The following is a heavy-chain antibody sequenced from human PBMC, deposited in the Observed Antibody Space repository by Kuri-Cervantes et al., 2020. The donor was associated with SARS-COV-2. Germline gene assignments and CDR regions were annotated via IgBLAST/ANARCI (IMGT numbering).Heavy chain of an antibody. V-gene: IGHV4-39*07. Sequence: ESLKISCTVSGGSISSSSYYWGWIRQPPGKGLEWIGSIYYSGSTYYNPSLKSRVTISVDTSKNQFSLKLSSVTAADTAVYYCARDPGDCSSTSCHPNWFDPWGQGTLVTVSS. CDR2: IYYSGST. D-gene: IGHD2-2*01. CDR3: ARDPGDCSSTSCHPNWFDP. CDR1: GGSISSSSYY. J-gene: IGHJ5*02.